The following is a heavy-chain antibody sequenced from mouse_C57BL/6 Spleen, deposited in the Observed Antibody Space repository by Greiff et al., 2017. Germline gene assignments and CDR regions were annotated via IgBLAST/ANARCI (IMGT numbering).Heavy chain of an antibody. CDR2: IYPGDGDT. V-gene: IGHV1-80*01. Sequence: QVQLQQSGAELVKPGASVKISCKASGYAFSSYWMNWVKQRPGKGLEWIGQIYPGDGDTNYNGKLKGKATQTADKSSSTAYMQLSSLTSEDSAVYFCAPNWDVGYFDVWGTGTTVTVSS. CDR1: GYAFSSYW. CDR3: APNWDVGYFDV. J-gene: IGHJ1*03. D-gene: IGHD4-1*01.